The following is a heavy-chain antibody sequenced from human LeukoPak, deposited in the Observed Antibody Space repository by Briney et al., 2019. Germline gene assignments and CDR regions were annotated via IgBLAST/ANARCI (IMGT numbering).Heavy chain of an antibody. CDR1: GFTFSNYG. CDR3: AKDGGTSGYYFDY. V-gene: IGHV3-30*02. J-gene: IGHJ4*02. Sequence: GGSLRLSCAASGFTFSNYGMHWVRQAPGKGLEWVAFVYYDGRNKFYADSVKGRFTISRDNSKNTLYLQMNSLRAEDTAVYYCAKDGGTSGYYFDYWGQGTLVTVSS. D-gene: IGHD4-23*01. CDR2: VYYDGRNK.